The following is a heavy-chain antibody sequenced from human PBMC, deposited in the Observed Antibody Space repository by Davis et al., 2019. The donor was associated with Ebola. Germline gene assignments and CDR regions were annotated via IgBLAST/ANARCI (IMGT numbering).Heavy chain of an antibody. CDR2: ISASEGHT. CDR1: GFTFSNYD. Sequence: GESLKISCAASGFTFSNYDMSWVRQVPGKGLEWVSTISASEGHTHYSDSVKGRFTISRDNSKNTLYLQMNSLRAEDTAVYYCARVSEWFGELLSNYYFDYWGQGTLVTVSS. CDR3: ARVSEWFGELLSNYYFDY. V-gene: IGHV3-23*01. D-gene: IGHD3-10*01. J-gene: IGHJ4*02.